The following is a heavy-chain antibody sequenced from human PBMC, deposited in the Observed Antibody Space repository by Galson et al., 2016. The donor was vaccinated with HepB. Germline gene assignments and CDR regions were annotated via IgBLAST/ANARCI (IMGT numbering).Heavy chain of an antibody. D-gene: IGHD5-24*01. J-gene: IGHJ6*02. CDR3: ARARDGFNRGVGGMDV. CDR2: IYSGGNT. CDR1: GFTVSSNF. Sequence: SLRLSCAASGFTVSSNFMNWVRQAPGKGLEWVSVIYSGGNTYHADSVKGRFTISRHNSQNTLYLQMNSLRTEDTAVYYCARARDGFNRGVGGMDVWGQGTTVTVSS. V-gene: IGHV3-53*04.